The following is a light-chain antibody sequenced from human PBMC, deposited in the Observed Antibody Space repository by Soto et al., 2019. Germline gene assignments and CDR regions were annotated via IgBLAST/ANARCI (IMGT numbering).Light chain of an antibody. CDR1: QSIRTN. V-gene: IGKV3-15*01. CDR3: QQYFNWPLTWT. Sequence: EIVLTQSPATLSVSAGGTVTLSCRASQSIRTNVAWYQQIPGQAPRLLVSGASTRATGFPARFSGSGSGIEFTLTIRSLQSEDSASYYCQQYFNWPLTWTFGPGTKVQIK. J-gene: IGKJ3*01. CDR2: GAS.